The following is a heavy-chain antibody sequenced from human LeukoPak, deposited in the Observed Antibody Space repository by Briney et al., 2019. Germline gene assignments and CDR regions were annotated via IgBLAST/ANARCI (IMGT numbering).Heavy chain of an antibody. CDR2: IYTGTNT. CDR3: AKDAAGPEY. CDR1: GFTVSDNH. J-gene: IGHJ4*02. Sequence: PGGSLRLSCAASGFTVSDNHMSWVRQPPGKGLEWVSFIYTGTNTYYADSVKGRFTISRDNSKNTLDLQMDSLRAEDTAVYYCAKDAAGPEYWGQGTLVTVSS. V-gene: IGHV3-53*01. D-gene: IGHD6-13*01.